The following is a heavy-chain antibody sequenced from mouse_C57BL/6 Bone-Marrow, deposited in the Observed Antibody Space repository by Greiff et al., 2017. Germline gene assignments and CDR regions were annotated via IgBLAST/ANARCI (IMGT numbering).Heavy chain of an antibody. D-gene: IGHD1-1*01. J-gene: IGHJ2*01. CDR3: ARPHYYGTREDY. CDR1: GYTFTDYY. V-gene: IGHV1-19*01. Sequence: VQLQQSGPVLVKPGASVKMSCKASGYTFTDYYMNWVKQSHGKSLEWIGVINPYNGGTSYNQKFKGKATLTVDKSSSTAYMELNSLTSEDSAVYYCARPHYYGTREDYWGQGTTLTVSS. CDR2: INPYNGGT.